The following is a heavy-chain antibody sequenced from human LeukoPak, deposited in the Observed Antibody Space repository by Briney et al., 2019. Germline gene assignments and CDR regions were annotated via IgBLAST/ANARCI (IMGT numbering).Heavy chain of an antibody. V-gene: IGHV1-46*01. Sequence: ASVKVSCKASGYTFTSYGISWARQAPGQGLEWMGIINPSGGSTSYAQKFQGRVTMTRDMSTSTVYMELSSLRSEDTAVYYCARASTVTTPKDAFDIWGQGTMVTVFS. CDR1: GYTFTSYG. CDR2: INPSGGST. CDR3: ARASTVTTPKDAFDI. J-gene: IGHJ3*02. D-gene: IGHD4-17*01.